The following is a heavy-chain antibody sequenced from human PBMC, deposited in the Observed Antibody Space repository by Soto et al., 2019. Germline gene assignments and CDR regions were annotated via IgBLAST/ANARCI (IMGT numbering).Heavy chain of an antibody. V-gene: IGHV3-7*03. Sequence: GGSVRLSCVASGFTISNYWMSWLRQAPGKGLEWAAHINPDGSLKYYLDSVRGRFTISRDIFKNSLYLEMNSLRVEDTAVYYCVKWQTRHNLWGKCTSVTVSS. CDR3: VKWQTRHNL. CDR2: INPDGSLK. CDR1: GFTISNYW. J-gene: IGHJ6*04. D-gene: IGHD2-8*01.